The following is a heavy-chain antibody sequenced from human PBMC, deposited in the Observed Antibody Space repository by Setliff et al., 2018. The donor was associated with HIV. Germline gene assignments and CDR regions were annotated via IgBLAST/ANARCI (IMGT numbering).Heavy chain of an antibody. CDR2: IWYDGSKK. Sequence: GGSLRLSCAASGFTFNSYAMHWVRQAPGKGLEWVAVIWYDGSKKYYGDSVKGRFTISRDKSKNTLYLQMDSLRAEDTAAYYCAKDSSSGYYYYYLDVWGKGT. V-gene: IGHV3-33*03. D-gene: IGHD6-6*01. CDR3: AKDSSSGYYYYYLDV. J-gene: IGHJ6*03. CDR1: GFTFNSYA.